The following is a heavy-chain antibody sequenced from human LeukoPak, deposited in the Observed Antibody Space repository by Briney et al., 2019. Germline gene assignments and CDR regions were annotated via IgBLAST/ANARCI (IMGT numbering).Heavy chain of an antibody. Sequence: SETLTLTCAVSGYSISSGYYWGWIRQPPGKGLEWIGSIYHSGSTYYNPSLKSRVTISVDTSKNQFSLKLSSVTAADTAVYYCARHAGGSYAAAFDIWGQGTMVTVSS. D-gene: IGHD1-26*01. J-gene: IGHJ3*02. V-gene: IGHV4-38-2*01. CDR1: GYSISSGYY. CDR2: IYHSGST. CDR3: ARHAGGSYAAAFDI.